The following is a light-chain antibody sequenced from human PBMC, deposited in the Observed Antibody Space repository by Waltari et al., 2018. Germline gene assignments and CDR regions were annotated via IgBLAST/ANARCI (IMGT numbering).Light chain of an antibody. V-gene: IGKV3-15*01. CDR1: ETIWSN. Sequence: EIVIRQSPAPLFVSPGERATLSCRASETIWSNFLAWYQQKPGQAPRLLIYGIPTRATVIPDRVSGSGSGTEFTLTISSLQSEDFAVYYCQQHSSWPLTFGGGTKVEIK. CDR3: QQHSSWPLT. CDR2: GIP. J-gene: IGKJ4*01.